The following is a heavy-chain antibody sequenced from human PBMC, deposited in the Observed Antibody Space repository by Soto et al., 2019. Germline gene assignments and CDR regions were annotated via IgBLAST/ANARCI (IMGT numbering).Heavy chain of an antibody. V-gene: IGHV5-51*01. Sequence: PGESLKISCKGSGYSFTSYWIGWVRQMPGKGLEWMGIIYPGDSDTRYSPSFQGQVTISADKSISTAYLQWSSLKASDTAMYYCARRGYCSSTSCYYWSDPWGQGTLVTGSS. CDR3: ARRGYCSSTSCYYWSDP. D-gene: IGHD2-2*03. J-gene: IGHJ5*02. CDR1: GYSFTSYW. CDR2: IYPGDSDT.